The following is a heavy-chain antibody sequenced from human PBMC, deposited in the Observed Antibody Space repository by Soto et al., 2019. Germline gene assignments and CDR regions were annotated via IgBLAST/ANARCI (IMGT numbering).Heavy chain of an antibody. CDR1: GFTFSDHY. J-gene: IGHJ4*02. V-gene: IGHV3-72*01. CDR3: ARVVVDQYYFDY. CDR2: TRNKANSYTT. D-gene: IGHD2-15*01. Sequence: PGGSLRLSCAASGFTFSDHYMDWVRQAPGKGLEWVGRTRNKANSYTTEYAASVKGRFTISRDDSKNSLYLQMNSLKTEDTAVYYCARVVVDQYYFDYWGQGTLVTVSS.